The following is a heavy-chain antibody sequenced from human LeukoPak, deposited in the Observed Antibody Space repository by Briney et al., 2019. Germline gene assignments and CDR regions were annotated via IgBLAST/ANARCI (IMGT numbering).Heavy chain of an antibody. CDR3: AKDISSAGDYYDSRGSFGY. Sequence: GGSLRLSCAASGFTFDHYAMHWVRQAPGKGLEWVSGISWNSISKGYADSVKGGFTISRDNAKSSLYLQVNSLRVEDTALYYCAKDISSAGDYYDSRGSFGYWGQGTLVTVSS. CDR2: ISWNSISK. V-gene: IGHV3-9*01. J-gene: IGHJ4*02. CDR1: GFTFDHYA. D-gene: IGHD3-22*01.